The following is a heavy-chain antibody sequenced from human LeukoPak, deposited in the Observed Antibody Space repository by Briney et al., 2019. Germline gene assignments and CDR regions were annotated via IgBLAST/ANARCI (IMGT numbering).Heavy chain of an antibody. CDR1: GFTFRNYA. CDR2: ISGSGGSI. V-gene: IGHV3-23*01. Sequence: GSLRLSCATSGFTFRNYAMTWVRQAPGKGLEWVSAISGSGGSIYYVDSVKGRFTISRDNSKNTLFLQMNSLRAEDTAVYYCAKDSDSNAYHLERYYWGQGALVTVSS. CDR3: AKDSDSNAYHLERYY. D-gene: IGHD3-22*01. J-gene: IGHJ4*02.